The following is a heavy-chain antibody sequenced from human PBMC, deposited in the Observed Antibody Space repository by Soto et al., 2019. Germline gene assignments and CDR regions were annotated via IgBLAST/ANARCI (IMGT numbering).Heavy chain of an antibody. CDR1: DFNSLSYG. CDR3: ARDRYHTTYGYHLGGDY. J-gene: IGHJ4*02. Sequence: QVPLVQSGAEVKKPGASVKVSCKASDFNSLSYGFSWVRQAPGQGLEWMGCVSGPNGNTNYALKFQGRVTMTTETSTNSGYMQLRSLRSDDTAVYLCARDRYHTTYGYHLGGDYWGQGTLVTVSS. V-gene: IGHV1-18*01. CDR2: VSGPNGNT. D-gene: IGHD3-22*01.